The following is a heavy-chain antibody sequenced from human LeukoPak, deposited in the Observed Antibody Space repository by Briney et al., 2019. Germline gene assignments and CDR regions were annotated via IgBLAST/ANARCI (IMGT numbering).Heavy chain of an antibody. CDR3: ARQRFTMRAYAGNWFDP. Sequence: LGESLKISCKGSGYSFSNYWIGWVRQMPGKGLEWMGIIYPGESETRYSPSVQGQVTISADKSITTAYLQWSSLKASDTAMYYCARQRFTMRAYAGNWFDPWGQGTLVTVSS. V-gene: IGHV5-51*01. D-gene: IGHD3-10*01. CDR1: GYSFSNYW. J-gene: IGHJ5*02. CDR2: IYPGESET.